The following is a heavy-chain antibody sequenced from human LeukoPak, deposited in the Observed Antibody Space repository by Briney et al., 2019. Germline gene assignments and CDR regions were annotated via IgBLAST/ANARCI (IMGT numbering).Heavy chain of an antibody. D-gene: IGHD3-3*01. J-gene: IGHJ6*02. CDR3: ARDRRFGVYYYYGMDV. CDR2: IWYDGSNK. Sequence: GGSLRLSCAASGFTFSSYGMHWVRQAPGKGLEWVAGIWYDGSNKNYADSVKGRFTISRDNSKNTLYLQMNSLRAEDTAVYYCARDRRFGVYYYYGMDVWGQGTTVTVSS. CDR1: GFTFSSYG. V-gene: IGHV3-33*01.